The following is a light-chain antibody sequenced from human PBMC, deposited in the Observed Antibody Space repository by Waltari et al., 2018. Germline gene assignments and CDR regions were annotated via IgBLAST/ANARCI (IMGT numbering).Light chain of an antibody. J-gene: IGLJ2*01. V-gene: IGLV4-69*01. Sequence: QVVLTQSPSASASLGASVKLTCTLSSGHSSYAIAWHHQQPEKGPRYLMKVSSAGSHQNGDGIPARFSGSSCGTGRYLTISSVQSEDEADYYCQTWDTGTHVVFGGGTKLTVL. CDR3: QTWDTGTHVV. CDR1: SGHSSYA. CDR2: VSSAGSH.